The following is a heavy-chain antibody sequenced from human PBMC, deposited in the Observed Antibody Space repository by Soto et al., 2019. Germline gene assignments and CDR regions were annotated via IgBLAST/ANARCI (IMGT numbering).Heavy chain of an antibody. Sequence: SETLSLTCTVSGGSISSYYWSWIRQPPGKGLEWIGYIYYSGSTNYNPSLKSRVTISVDTSKNQFSLKLSSVTAADTAVYYCAREGRHRPLNWFDPWGQGTLVTVSS. CDR2: IYYSGST. V-gene: IGHV4-59*01. CDR1: GGSISSYY. D-gene: IGHD3-10*01. CDR3: AREGRHRPLNWFDP. J-gene: IGHJ5*02.